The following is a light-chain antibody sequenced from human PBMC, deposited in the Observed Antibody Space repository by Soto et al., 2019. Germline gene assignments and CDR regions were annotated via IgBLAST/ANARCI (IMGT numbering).Light chain of an antibody. V-gene: IGLV2-11*01. J-gene: IGLJ1*01. CDR3: CSYAGTNYYV. CDR1: SSDVGGYNY. CDR2: DVT. Sequence: SVLTQPRSVSGSPGQSVTISCTGTSSDVGGYNYVSWYQQHPDKAPKLMIYDVTKRPSGVPHRFSGSQSDNTASLTISGLQAEDEADYYCCSYAGTNYYVFGIGTKLTV.